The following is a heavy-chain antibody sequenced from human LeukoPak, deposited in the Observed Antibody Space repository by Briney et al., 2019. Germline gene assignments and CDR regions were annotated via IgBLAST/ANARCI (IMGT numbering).Heavy chain of an antibody. J-gene: IGHJ6*03. CDR3: ASLSYYYYYMDV. V-gene: IGHV4-39*07. CDR1: GGSISSSSYY. D-gene: IGHD3-9*01. CDR2: IYYSGST. Sequence: SETLSLTCTVSGGSISSSSYYWGWIRQPPGKGLEWIGSIYYSGSTYYNPSLKSRVTISVDTSKNQFSLKLSSATAADTAVYYCASLSYYYYYMDVWGKGTTVTVSS.